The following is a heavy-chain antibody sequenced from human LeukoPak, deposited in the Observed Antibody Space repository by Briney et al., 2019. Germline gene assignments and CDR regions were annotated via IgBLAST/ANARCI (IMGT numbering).Heavy chain of an antibody. CDR1: GYSFTDYY. D-gene: IGHD2-21*01. CDR3: ARADRLHGGPYLIGP. V-gene: IGHV1-2*02. CDR2: INPNNGGT. Sequence: ASVKVSCKTSGYSFTDYYLHWVRQAPGQGLEWMGWINPNNGGTSSAQKFQGRVTMTRDTSITTVYMEVTWLASDDTAIYYCARADRLHGGPYLIGPWGQGTLVTVSS. J-gene: IGHJ5*02.